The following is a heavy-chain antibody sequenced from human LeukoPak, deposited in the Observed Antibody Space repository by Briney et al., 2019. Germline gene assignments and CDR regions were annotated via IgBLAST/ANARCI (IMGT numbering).Heavy chain of an antibody. CDR3: AREWVHCSSTSCYKAYYFDY. CDR2: IIPIFGTA. CDR1: GGTFSSYA. J-gene: IGHJ4*02. D-gene: IGHD2-2*02. Sequence: SVKVSCKASGGTFSSYAISWVRQAPRQGLEWMGGIIPIFGTANYAQKFQGRVTITADESTSTAYMELSSLRSEDTAVYYCAREWVHCSSTSCYKAYYFDYWGQGTLVTVSS. V-gene: IGHV1-69*13.